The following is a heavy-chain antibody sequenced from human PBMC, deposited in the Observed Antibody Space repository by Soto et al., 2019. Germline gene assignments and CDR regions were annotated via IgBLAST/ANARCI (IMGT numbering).Heavy chain of an antibody. D-gene: IGHD5-12*01. CDR1: GFTFSSYS. Sequence: GGSLRLSCAASGFTFSSYSMNWVRQAPGKGLEWVSYISSSSTIYYADSVKGRFTISRDNAKNSLYLQMNSLRDEDTAVYYCARSGRWLQSSVDYWGQGTLVTVSS. CDR2: ISSSSTI. J-gene: IGHJ4*02. V-gene: IGHV3-48*02. CDR3: ARSGRWLQSSVDY.